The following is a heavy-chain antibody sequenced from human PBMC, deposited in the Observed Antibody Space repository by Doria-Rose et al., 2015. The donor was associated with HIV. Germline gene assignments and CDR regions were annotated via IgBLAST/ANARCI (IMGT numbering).Heavy chain of an antibody. V-gene: IGHV4-31*03. Sequence: LVTPSETLSLTCSVSGASVSSRGYYWNWIRQVPGKGLESLGYTYYTGTSDYSPSLKSRLNTAVDTSKNQFSLKLSFVTVADTAVYYCARMGSYRELDYWGQGALVIASA. CDR3: ARMGSYRELDY. CDR1: GASVSSRGYY. J-gene: IGHJ4*02. D-gene: IGHD3-3*01. CDR2: TYYTGTS.